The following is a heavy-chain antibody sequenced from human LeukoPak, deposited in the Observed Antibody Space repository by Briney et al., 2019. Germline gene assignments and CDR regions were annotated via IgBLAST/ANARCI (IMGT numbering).Heavy chain of an antibody. CDR1: GFTFSNYW. D-gene: IGHD6-13*01. Sequence: GGSLSLSCAASGFTFSNYWMSWVRQTPGKGLEWVANIKEDGSEKYYVDSVKGRFTISRDNARNSLYLQMNSLRAEDTAVYYCASGRQLGYWGQRTLVTVSS. CDR2: IKEDGSEK. J-gene: IGHJ4*02. V-gene: IGHV3-7*01. CDR3: ASGRQLGY.